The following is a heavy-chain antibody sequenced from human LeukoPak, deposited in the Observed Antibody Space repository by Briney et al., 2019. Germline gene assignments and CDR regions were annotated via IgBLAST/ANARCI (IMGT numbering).Heavy chain of an antibody. V-gene: IGHV3-23*01. CDR2: ITGSGTNR. CDR3: VIWGDYDVLTGYYVPDY. Sequence: GGSLRLSCVASGFTFSNYAMSWVRRAPGKGLEWVSAITGSGTNRYYADSLKGRFTTSRDNSKNTVFLQMNSLRHEDTAIYYCVIWGDYDVLTGYYVPDYWGQGTLVTVAS. J-gene: IGHJ4*02. CDR1: GFTFSNYA. D-gene: IGHD3-9*01.